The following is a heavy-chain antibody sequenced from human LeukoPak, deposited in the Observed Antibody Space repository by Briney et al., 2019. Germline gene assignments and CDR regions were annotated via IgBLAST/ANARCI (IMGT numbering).Heavy chain of an antibody. J-gene: IGHJ3*02. Sequence: ASVKVSCKASGYTFTSYYMHWVRQAPGQGLEWMEIINPSGGSTSYAQKFQGRVTMTRDTSTSTVYMELSSLRSEDTAVCYCARVKPNYYDSSAYGTFDIWGQGTMVTVSS. CDR1: GYTFTSYY. D-gene: IGHD3-22*01. CDR3: ARVKPNYYDSSAYGTFDI. V-gene: IGHV1-46*01. CDR2: INPSGGST.